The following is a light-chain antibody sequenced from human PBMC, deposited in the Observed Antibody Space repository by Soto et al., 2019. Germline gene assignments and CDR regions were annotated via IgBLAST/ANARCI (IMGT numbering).Light chain of an antibody. CDR2: EVT. J-gene: IGLJ2*01. CDR1: SNDIGGYDY. Sequence: QSALTQPPSASGSPGQSVTISCTGTSNDIGGYDYVSWYRQYPGKAPKVLIYEVTKRPSGVPDRFSGSKSGSTASLTVSGLQPDDEGDYYCSSYAGSSTSVIFGGGTKVTVL. CDR3: SSYAGSSTSVI. V-gene: IGLV2-8*01.